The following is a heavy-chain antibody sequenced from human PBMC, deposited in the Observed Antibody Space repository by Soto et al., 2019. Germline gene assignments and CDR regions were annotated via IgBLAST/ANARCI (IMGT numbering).Heavy chain of an antibody. J-gene: IGHJ4*02. Sequence: QVQLQESGPGLVKPSQTLSLTCTVSGGSISSGDYYWGWIRQPPGKGLEWIGYIYYSGSTYYNTSLMSRVTKPVATSKNHFSLKRSAVTAADTDVYYCANRIVVEPAASDYWGQGTLVTASP. CDR2: IYYSGST. CDR3: ANRIVVEPAASDY. CDR1: GGSISSGDYY. V-gene: IGHV4-30-4*01. D-gene: IGHD2-2*01.